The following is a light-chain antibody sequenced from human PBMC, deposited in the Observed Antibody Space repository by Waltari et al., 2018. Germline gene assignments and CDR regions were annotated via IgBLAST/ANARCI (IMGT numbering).Light chain of an antibody. CDR3: VLYVGGGSWV. CDR2: STN. V-gene: IGLV8-61*01. Sequence: QTVVTQEPSFSVSPGGTVTLTCGLRSGSVSYNYYPIWYQQTPGQAPRTLIYSTNTRSSGVSDRFSGSILGNKAALTITGAQANDESEYYCVLYVGGGSWVFGGGTKLTVL. J-gene: IGLJ3*02. CDR1: SGSVSYNYY.